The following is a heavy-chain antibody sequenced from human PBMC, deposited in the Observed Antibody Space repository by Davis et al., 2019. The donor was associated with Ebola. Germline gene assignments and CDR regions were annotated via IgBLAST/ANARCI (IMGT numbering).Heavy chain of an antibody. J-gene: IGHJ3*01. CDR2: IKQDGSEK. Sequence: GESLKISCAASGFTFTTYWMTWVRQAPGEGLEWLASIKQDGSEKYNVDSVKGRFTISRDSAKNSLFLQMNSLTAEDTAVYYCARMDWNNEEAFDVWGQGTMVTVSS. V-gene: IGHV3-7*01. D-gene: IGHD1/OR15-1a*01. CDR1: GFTFTTYW. CDR3: ARMDWNNEEAFDV.